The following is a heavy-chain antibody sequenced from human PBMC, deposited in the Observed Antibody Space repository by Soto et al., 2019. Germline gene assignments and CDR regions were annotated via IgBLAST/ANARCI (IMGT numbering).Heavy chain of an antibody. V-gene: IGHV1-18*01. J-gene: IGHJ4*02. CDR3: ARSIVVVTALDY. CDR1: GYSFSFYG. D-gene: IGHD2-21*02. CDR2: INPSNGNR. Sequence: ASVKVSCKASGYSFSFYGINWVRQAPGQGLEWMGWINPSNGNRNYAQKFEGRVTITRDTSASTAYMELSSLRSDDTAMYYCARSIVVVTALDYWGQGTLVTVSS.